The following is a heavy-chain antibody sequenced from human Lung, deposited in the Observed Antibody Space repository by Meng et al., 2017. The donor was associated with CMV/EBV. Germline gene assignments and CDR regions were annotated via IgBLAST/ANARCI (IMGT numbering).Heavy chain of an antibody. CDR2: IPHRGSS. V-gene: IGHV4-4*02. J-gene: IGHJ1*01. D-gene: IGHD3-10*01. CDR3: LRRSGGSV. CDR1: GDSITNHNW. Sequence: RDASPALVKPSEPLSLTCAVSGDSITNHNWWAWVRQPPGKGLEWIGEIPHRGSSAYDPSLKSRVSMSIDKSKNQFSLKLTSVTAADTAVYHCLRRSGGSVWGQGTLVHRLL.